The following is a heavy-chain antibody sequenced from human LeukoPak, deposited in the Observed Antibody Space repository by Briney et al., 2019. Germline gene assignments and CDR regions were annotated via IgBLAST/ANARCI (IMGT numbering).Heavy chain of an antibody. Sequence: GGSLRLSCAASGFTFSRYWMTWVRQAPGKGLEWVAVISADGNIQYYADSVKGRFTISRDDSKSTLYLQMDSLRAEDTAVYYCASKIASGYWGQGTLVTVSS. CDR1: GFTFSRYW. D-gene: IGHD3-3*02. J-gene: IGHJ4*02. CDR3: ASKIASGY. V-gene: IGHV3-30-3*01. CDR2: ISADGNIQ.